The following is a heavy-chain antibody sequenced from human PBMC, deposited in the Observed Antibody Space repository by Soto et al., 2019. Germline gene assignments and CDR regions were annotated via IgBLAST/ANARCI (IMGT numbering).Heavy chain of an antibody. V-gene: IGHV3-66*01. CDR3: ARGSYPWPYYYMDV. CDR2: IYSGGST. Sequence: GGSLRLSCAASGFTVSSNYMSWVRQAPGKGLEWVSVIYSGGSTYYADSVKGRFTISRDNSKNTLYLQMNSLRAEDTAVYYCARGSYPWPYYYMDVWGKGTTVTVSS. CDR1: GFTVSSNY. J-gene: IGHJ6*03. D-gene: IGHD3-10*01.